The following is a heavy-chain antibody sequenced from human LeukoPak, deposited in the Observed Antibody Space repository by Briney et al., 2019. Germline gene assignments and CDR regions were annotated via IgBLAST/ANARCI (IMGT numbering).Heavy chain of an antibody. CDR3: ARSQGYYDSSGYRWLDN. J-gene: IGHJ4*02. CDR1: GFTFSSYS. Sequence: GGSLRLSCAASGFTFSSYSMNRVRQAPGKGLEWVSSISSSSSYIYYADSVKGRFTISRDNAKNSLYLQMNSLRAEDTAVYYCARSQGYYDSSGYRWLDNWGQGTLVTVSS. CDR2: ISSSSSYI. D-gene: IGHD3-22*01. V-gene: IGHV3-21*01.